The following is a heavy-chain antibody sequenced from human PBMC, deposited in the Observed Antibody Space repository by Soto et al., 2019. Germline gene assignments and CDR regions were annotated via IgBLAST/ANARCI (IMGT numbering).Heavy chain of an antibody. CDR3: ARGAPRGIIHDFDS. V-gene: IGHV4-31*03. CDR2: IYYSGSP. Sequence: SETLSLTCTVSGGSISSGGYYWSWIRQHPGKGLEWIGYIYYSGSPYYNPSLKSRLTISIDKSKKQFSLRLSSVTAADTAVYYCARGAPRGIIHDFDSWGQGSLVTVSS. J-gene: IGHJ4*02. CDR1: GGSISSGGYY. D-gene: IGHD3-10*01.